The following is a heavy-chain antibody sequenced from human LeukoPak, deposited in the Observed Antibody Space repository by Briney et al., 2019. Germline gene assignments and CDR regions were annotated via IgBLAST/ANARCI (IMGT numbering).Heavy chain of an antibody. Sequence: PGGSLRLSCAASGFTFSSYGMHWVRQAPGKGLEWAAFIRYDGSNKYYADSVKGRFTISRDNSKNTLYLQMNSLRAEDTAVYYCAKDSLLWFGELLWYFDYWGQGTLVTVSS. J-gene: IGHJ4*02. CDR2: IRYDGSNK. V-gene: IGHV3-30*02. CDR3: AKDSLLWFGELLWYFDY. D-gene: IGHD3-10*01. CDR1: GFTFSSYG.